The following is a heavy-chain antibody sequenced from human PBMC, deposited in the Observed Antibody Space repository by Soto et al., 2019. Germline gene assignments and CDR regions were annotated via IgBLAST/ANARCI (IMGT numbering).Heavy chain of an antibody. Sequence: LRLSCAASGFTFDDYAMHWVWQVPGKGLEWVSGINWNSGSIGYGDSVKGRFAISRDNAKNSLHLQMNSLSAEDTAFYYCVKDESINWYSGHFRHWGQGTLVTVSS. CDR3: VKDESINWYSGHFRH. CDR1: GFTFDDYA. J-gene: IGHJ1*01. V-gene: IGHV3-9*01. D-gene: IGHD6-13*01. CDR2: INWNSGSI.